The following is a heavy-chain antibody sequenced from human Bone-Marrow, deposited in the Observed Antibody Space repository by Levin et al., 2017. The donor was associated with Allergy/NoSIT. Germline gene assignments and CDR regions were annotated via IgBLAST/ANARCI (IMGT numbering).Heavy chain of an antibody. D-gene: IGHD3-10*01. CDR2: IHPRDSDT. CDR1: GYIFTDSW. J-gene: IGHJ4*02. Sequence: GESLKISCRASGYIFTDSWIGWVRQMPGKGLEWMGFIHPRDSDTRYSRSFQGRAFQGQVTITVDRSSNTSYLQWSSLTTSDSAMYYCTRREGLCNGANCGGGRYYFDDWGQGTQVTVSS. CDR3: TRREGLCNGANCGGGRYYFDD. V-gene: IGHV5-51*01.